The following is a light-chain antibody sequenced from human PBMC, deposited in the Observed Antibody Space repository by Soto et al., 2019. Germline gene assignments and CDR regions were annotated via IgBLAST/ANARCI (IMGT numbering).Light chain of an antibody. CDR2: GAS. Sequence: NVLTPSPSNLSLSPGERATLSRRASQSVSSSYLAWYQQKPGQAPRLLIYGASSRATGIPDRFSGSGSGTDFTLTISRLEPEDFALYYCQQYGSSPWTFGQGTKVDTK. CDR3: QQYGSSPWT. CDR1: QSVSSSY. J-gene: IGKJ1*01. V-gene: IGKV3-20*01.